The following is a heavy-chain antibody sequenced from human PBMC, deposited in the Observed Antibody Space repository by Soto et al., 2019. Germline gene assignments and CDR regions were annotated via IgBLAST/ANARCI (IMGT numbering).Heavy chain of an antibody. J-gene: IGHJ6*02. D-gene: IGHD1-26*01. CDR3: AKGGAIVAAGTRVYLYNAMDV. CDR1: GYTFTGYY. Sequence: QVQLVQSGTEVKRPGDSVKVSCKASGYTFTGYYVHWVRQAPGQGLEWMGWINPNSGDTYLAQRFQGRVTMNRDTSIGTDYMERRGLTSDDTAEYYCAKGGAIVAAGTRVYLYNAMDVWGQGTTVTVSS. V-gene: IGHV1-2*02. CDR2: INPNSGDT.